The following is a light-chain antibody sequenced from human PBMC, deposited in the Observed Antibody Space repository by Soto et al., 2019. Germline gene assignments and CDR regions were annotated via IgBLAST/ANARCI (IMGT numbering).Light chain of an antibody. V-gene: IGLV1-40*01. CDR3: QSYASGHWV. Sequence: QSVLTQPPSVSGAPGQRVTISCTGSSSNIGAGYNVHWYQQLPGSAPQLLIYGDTNRPSGVSDRFSGSKSGTSASLAITGLQAEDEADYYCQSYASGHWVFGGGTKLTVL. J-gene: IGLJ3*02. CDR1: SSNIGAGYN. CDR2: GDT.